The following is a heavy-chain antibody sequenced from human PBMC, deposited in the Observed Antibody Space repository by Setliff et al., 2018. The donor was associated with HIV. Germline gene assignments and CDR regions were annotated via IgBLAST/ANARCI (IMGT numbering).Heavy chain of an antibody. J-gene: IGHJ4*02. V-gene: IGHV4-34*01. CDR2: INHSGST. CDR3: ARGKQWLPHVY. Sequence: PSETLSLTCAVYGGSFSGYYWTWIRQPPGKGLEWIGEINHSGSTNYNPSLKSRVTISIDTFKNQFSLNMSSVTAADTAVYYCARGKQWLPHVYWGQGTLVNVSS. D-gene: IGHD6-19*01. CDR1: GGSFSGYY.